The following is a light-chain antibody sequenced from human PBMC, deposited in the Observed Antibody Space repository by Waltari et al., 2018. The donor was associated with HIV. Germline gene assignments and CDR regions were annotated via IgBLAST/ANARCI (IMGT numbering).Light chain of an antibody. J-gene: IGKJ2*01. CDR3: QQYNNWPYT. Sequence: EIVMTQSPAPLSVSPGERATPPCRARQSASSNLAWHQKTAGRAPRLLIDGASTRAAGTPARISSSGAGTEITLTISSLQSEDFAVYYCQQYNNWPYTFGQGTKLEIK. CDR1: QSASSN. CDR2: GAS. V-gene: IGKV3-15*01.